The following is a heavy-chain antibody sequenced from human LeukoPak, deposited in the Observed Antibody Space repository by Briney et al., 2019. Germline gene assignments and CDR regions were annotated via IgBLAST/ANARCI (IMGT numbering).Heavy chain of an antibody. CDR1: GFTFSSYA. CDR3: AKDLLSYYGSGSYYKALDY. D-gene: IGHD3-10*01. Sequence: GGSLRLSCAASGFTFSSYAMSWVRQAPGKGLEWVSAISGSGGSTYYADSVKGRFTISRDNSRTTLYLQMNSLRPEDTAVYYCAKDLLSYYGSGSYYKALDYWGQGTLVTVSS. CDR2: ISGSGGST. J-gene: IGHJ4*02. V-gene: IGHV3-23*01.